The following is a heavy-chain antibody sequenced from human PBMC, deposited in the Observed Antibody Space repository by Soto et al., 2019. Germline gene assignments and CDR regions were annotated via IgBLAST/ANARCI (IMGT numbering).Heavy chain of an antibody. J-gene: IGHJ4*02. V-gene: IGHV3-53*01. CDR1: GFSVRTNY. CDR3: ARAGVTPHFFDY. CDR2: FESGGSI. Sequence: GGSLRLSCAASGFSVRTNYMSWVRQAPGKGLDWVSVFESGGSIYYADSVKGRFIISRDYAKNTVYLQMNNLRAEDTAVYYCARAGVTPHFFDYWGQGTLVTVSS. D-gene: IGHD3-3*02.